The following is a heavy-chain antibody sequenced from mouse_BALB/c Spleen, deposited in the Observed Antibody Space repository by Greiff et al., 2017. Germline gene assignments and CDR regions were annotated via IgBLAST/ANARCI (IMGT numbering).Heavy chain of an antibody. CDR2: ISSGSSTI. CDR3: ARDGNYVMDY. Sequence: EVQGVESGGGLVQPGGSRKLSCAASGFTFSSFGMHWVRQAPEKGLEWVAYISSGSSTIYYADTVKGRFTISRDNPKNTLFLQMTSLRSEDTAMYYCARDGNYVMDYWGQGTSVTVSS. CDR1: GFTFSSFG. D-gene: IGHD2-1*01. V-gene: IGHV5-17*02. J-gene: IGHJ4*01.